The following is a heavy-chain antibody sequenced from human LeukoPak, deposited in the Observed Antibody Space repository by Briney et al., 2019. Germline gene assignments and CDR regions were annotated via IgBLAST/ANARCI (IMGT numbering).Heavy chain of an antibody. CDR1: GFTFSSYA. J-gene: IGHJ4*02. D-gene: IGHD6-13*01. Sequence: GRSLRLSCAASGFTFSSYAMHWVRQAPGKGLEWVAFIRYDGSNKHYADSVKGRFTISRDNSKNTLYLQMNRLRAEDTAVYYCAKVPLIAAPKHFDYWGQGTLVTVSS. CDR2: IRYDGSNK. CDR3: AKVPLIAAPKHFDY. V-gene: IGHV3-30*02.